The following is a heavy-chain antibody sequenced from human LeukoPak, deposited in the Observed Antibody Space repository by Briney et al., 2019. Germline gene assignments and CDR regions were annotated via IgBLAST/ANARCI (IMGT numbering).Heavy chain of an antibody. CDR3: ARYCSSTSCYNYGMDV. D-gene: IGHD2-2*02. CDR2: ISAYNGNT. Sequence: ASVKVSCKASVYTFTSYGISWVRQAPGQGLEWMGWISAYNGNTNYAQKLQGRVTMTTDTSTSTAYMELRSLRSDDTVVYYCARYCSSTSCYNYGMDVWGQGTTVTVSS. V-gene: IGHV1-18*01. J-gene: IGHJ6*02. CDR1: VYTFTSYG.